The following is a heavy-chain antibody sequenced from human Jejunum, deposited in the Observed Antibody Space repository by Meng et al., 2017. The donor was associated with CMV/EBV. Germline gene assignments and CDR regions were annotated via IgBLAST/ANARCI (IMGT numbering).Heavy chain of an antibody. D-gene: IGHD3-3*01. CDR1: GASISNYN. V-gene: IGHV4-59*01. CDR2: DHSSAGY. J-gene: IGHJ4*02. CDR3: ARMSYYDFWSGYPLDI. Sequence: GASISNYNWSWIRQPPGKGLEWIGYDHSSAGYKNKPYIKSRVSMSVDTFKNQFSLTLSSVTAADTAVYYCARMSYYDFWSGYPLDIWGRGTLVTVSS.